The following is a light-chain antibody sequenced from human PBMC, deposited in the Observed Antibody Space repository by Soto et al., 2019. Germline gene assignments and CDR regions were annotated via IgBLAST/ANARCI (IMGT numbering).Light chain of an antibody. CDR1: QNIDRF. V-gene: IGKV3-11*01. J-gene: IGKJ4*01. CDR2: DGS. Sequence: IILKESPFTRWFSQRERSTVSFMASQNIDRFLAWYQQKPGQAPRLLIYDGSNRATGIPARFSGSGSGTDFTLTISSLKPEDFATYYCLQDSNFPLTFGGGTKVDIK. CDR3: LQDSNFPLT.